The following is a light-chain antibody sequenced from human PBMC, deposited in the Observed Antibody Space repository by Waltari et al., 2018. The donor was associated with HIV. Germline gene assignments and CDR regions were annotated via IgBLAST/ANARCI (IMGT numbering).Light chain of an antibody. CDR2: LNNDGSH. J-gene: IGLJ2*01. CDR3: QTWDTGIII. Sequence: QPVVTQSPSAAASLGASVKLTCTLSRRHSDYAIPRQQQHPQKGPRYLMRLNNDGSHYKGDGIPDRFSGSSSGAERYLIISSLQSGDEADYYCQTWDTGIIIFGGGTKLTVL. CDR1: RRHSDYA. V-gene: IGLV4-69*01.